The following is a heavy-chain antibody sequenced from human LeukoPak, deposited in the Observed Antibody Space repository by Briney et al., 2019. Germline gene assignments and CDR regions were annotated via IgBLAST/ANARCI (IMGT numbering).Heavy chain of an antibody. V-gene: IGHV3-48*01. CDR1: GFTFSSYS. CDR3: ARARDYEGY. Sequence: GGSLRLSCAASGFTFSSYSMNWVRQAPGKGLEWVSYISSSSSTIYYADSVKGRFTISRDNAKNSLYLQMNSLRAEDTAVYYCARARDYEGYWGQGTLVTVSS. CDR2: ISSSSSTI. D-gene: IGHD4-17*01. J-gene: IGHJ4*02.